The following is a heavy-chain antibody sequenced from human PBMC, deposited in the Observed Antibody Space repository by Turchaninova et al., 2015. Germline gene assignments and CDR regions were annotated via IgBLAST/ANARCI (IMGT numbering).Heavy chain of an antibody. V-gene: IGHV1-18*01. CDR3: ARGDFWSGYSPFDY. CDR2: IRAYNGNT. J-gene: IGHJ4*02. D-gene: IGHD3-3*01. CDR1: GYTFTSYG. Sequence: QVQLVQSGAEVKKPGASVKVYCKASGYTFTSYGKSWVRQAPGQGLEWMGWIRAYNGNTNYAQKLQGRVTMTTDTSTSTAYRELRSLRSDDTAVYYGARGDFWSGYSPFDYWGQGTLVTVSS.